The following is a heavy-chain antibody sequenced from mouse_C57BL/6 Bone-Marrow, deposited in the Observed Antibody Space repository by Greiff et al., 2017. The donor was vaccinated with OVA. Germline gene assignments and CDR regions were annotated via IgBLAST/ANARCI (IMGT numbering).Heavy chain of an antibody. J-gene: IGHJ4*01. Sequence: VQLQQSGPELVKPGASVKLSCKASGYTFTSYVINWVKQRPGQGLEWIGWIYPRDGSTKYNEKFKGKATLTVDTSSSTAYMELHSLTSEDSAVYFCARDDYDEFLYYYAMDYWGQGTSVTVSS. CDR1: GYTFTSYV. CDR2: IYPRDGST. V-gene: IGHV1-85*01. CDR3: ARDDYDEFLYYYAMDY. D-gene: IGHD2-4*01.